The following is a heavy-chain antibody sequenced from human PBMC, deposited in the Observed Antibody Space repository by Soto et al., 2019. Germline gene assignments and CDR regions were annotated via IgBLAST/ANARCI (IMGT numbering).Heavy chain of an antibody. CDR1: GVTFSSYV. V-gene: IGHV3-30-3*01. Sequence: GGSIRLACAASGVTFSSYVVHWVRQAPGKGLEWVAVISYDGSNKYYADSVKGRFTISRDNSKNTLYLQMNSLRAEDTAVYYCARGRIVATIYYYGMDVWGQGTTVTVSS. CDR2: ISYDGSNK. CDR3: ARGRIVATIYYYGMDV. J-gene: IGHJ6*02. D-gene: IGHD5-12*01.